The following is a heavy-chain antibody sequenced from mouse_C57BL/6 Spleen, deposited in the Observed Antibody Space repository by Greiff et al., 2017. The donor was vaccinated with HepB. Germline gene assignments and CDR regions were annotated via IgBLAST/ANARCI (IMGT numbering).Heavy chain of an antibody. J-gene: IGHJ3*01. CDR3: ARTYGSSLAWFDY. D-gene: IGHD1-1*01. V-gene: IGHV5-4*01. CDR2: ISHGGSYT. Sequence: EVQLVESGGGLVKPGGSLKLSCAASGFTFSSYAMSWVRQTPEKRLEWVATISHGGSYTYYPENVKGRFTISRDNAKNNLYLQMSHLKSEDTAMYYCARTYGSSLAWFDYWGQGTLVTVSA. CDR1: GFTFSSYA.